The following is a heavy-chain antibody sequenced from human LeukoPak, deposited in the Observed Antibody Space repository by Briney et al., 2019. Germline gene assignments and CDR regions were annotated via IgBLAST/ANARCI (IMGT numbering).Heavy chain of an antibody. CDR1: GFTFSSYA. V-gene: IGHV3-23*01. J-gene: IGHJ4*02. CDR3: ARPQSSSGYYWPFDD. Sequence: GGALRLSCAASGFTFSSYAMRWVRQAPGKGLEWVSAISPSSGTFYADSVKGRFTISRDNSKNTLYLQMNSLRAEDTAVYYCARPQSSSGYYWPFDDWGQGTLVTVSS. D-gene: IGHD3-22*01. CDR2: ISPSSGT.